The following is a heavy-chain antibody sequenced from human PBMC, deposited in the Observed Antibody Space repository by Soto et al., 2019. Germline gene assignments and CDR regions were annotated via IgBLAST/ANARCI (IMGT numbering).Heavy chain of an antibody. Sequence: PSETLSLTCTVSGGSISSGGYYWSWIRQHPGKGLEWIGYIYYSGSTYYNPSLKSRVTISVDTSKSQFSLDLRSVTAADTAVYYCARLGDYYQAFDYLVHGDLVTVSS. CDR2: IYYSGST. CDR1: GGSISSGGYY. J-gene: IGHJ4*01. V-gene: IGHV4-31*03. CDR3: ARLGDYYQAFDY. D-gene: IGHD3-22*01.